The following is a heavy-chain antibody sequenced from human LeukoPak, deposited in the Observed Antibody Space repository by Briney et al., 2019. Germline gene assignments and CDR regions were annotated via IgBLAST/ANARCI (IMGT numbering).Heavy chain of an antibody. J-gene: IGHJ6*02. Sequence: ASVKVSCKASGYTFTGYYMHWVRQAPGQGLEWMGWINPNSGGTNYAQKFQGRVTMTRDTSISTAYMELNRLRSDDTAVYYCARDVQQLANYYYYGLDVWGQGTMVTVSS. CDR3: ARDVQQLANYYYYGLDV. V-gene: IGHV1-2*02. CDR1: GYTFTGYY. D-gene: IGHD6-13*01. CDR2: INPNSGGT.